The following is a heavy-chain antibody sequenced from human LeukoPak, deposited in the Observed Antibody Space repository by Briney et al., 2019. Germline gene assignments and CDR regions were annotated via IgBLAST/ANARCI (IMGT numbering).Heavy chain of an antibody. CDR1: GFSFRHYG. CDR3: AKDAQRGFDYSNSLEH. CDR2: IWSDVSNQ. J-gene: IGHJ4*02. Sequence: PGGSLRLSCVPSGFSFRHYGMHWVRQAPAKGLEWVAVIWSDVSNQYYADSVEGRFTISRDNFNSLVSLQIDRLRAEGTAVYYCAKDAQRGFDYSNSLEHWGQGSLVIVSS. V-gene: IGHV3-33*06. D-gene: IGHD4-11*01.